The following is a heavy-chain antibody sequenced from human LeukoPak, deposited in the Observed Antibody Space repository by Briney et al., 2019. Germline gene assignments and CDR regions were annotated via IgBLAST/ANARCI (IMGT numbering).Heavy chain of an antibody. V-gene: IGHV1-46*01. J-gene: IGHJ4*02. CDR2: INPSGGST. CDR3: ARVGFETTVVTPRYCFDY. CDR1: GYAFTNYY. Sequence: GASVKVSCKASGYAFTNYYMHWVRQAPGQGLEWMGIINPSGGSTSYAQKFQGRVTMTRDTSTSTVYMELSSLRSEDTAVYYCARVGFETTVVTPRYCFDYWGQGTLVTVPS. D-gene: IGHD2-21*02.